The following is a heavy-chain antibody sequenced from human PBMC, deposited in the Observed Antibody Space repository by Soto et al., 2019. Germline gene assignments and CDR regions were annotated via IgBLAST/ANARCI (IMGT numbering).Heavy chain of an antibody. D-gene: IGHD6-19*01. CDR3: ARHPLYSSGWPIIDY. V-gene: IGHV4-39*01. J-gene: IGHJ4*02. CDR2: IYYSGST. Sequence: QLQLQESGPGLVKPSETLSLTCTVSGGSISSSSYYWGWIRQPPGKGLEWIGSIYYSGSTYYNPSLKSRVTISVDTSKNQFSLKLSSVTAADTAVYYCARHPLYSSGWPIIDYWGQGTLVTVSS. CDR1: GGSISSSSYY.